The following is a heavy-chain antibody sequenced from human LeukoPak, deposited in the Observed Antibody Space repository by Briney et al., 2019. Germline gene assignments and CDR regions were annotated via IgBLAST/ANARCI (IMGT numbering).Heavy chain of an antibody. V-gene: IGHV4-34*01. CDR3: ARRQMLGASSSRVIAY. J-gene: IGHJ4*02. CDR1: GGSFSGYY. D-gene: IGHD6-6*01. CDR2: VDHSGST. Sequence: SETLSLTCAVYGGSFSGYYWTWIRQPPGKGLEWIGEVDHSGSTNYNPSLKTRVTISVDASKSQFSLKMSSVTAADTAVYYCARRQMLGASSSRVIAYWGQGTRVTVSS.